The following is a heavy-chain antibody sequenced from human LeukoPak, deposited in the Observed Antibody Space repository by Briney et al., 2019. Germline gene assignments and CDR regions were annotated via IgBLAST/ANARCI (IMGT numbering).Heavy chain of an antibody. CDR1: GFTFSSYA. Sequence: GGSLRLSCAASGFTFSSYAMSWVRQAPGKGLEWVSGISWNSGSIGYADSVKGLFTISRDNAKNSLYLQMNSLRAEDTALYYCAKDTAAADAFDIWGQGTMVTVSS. CDR3: AKDTAAADAFDI. J-gene: IGHJ3*02. CDR2: ISWNSGSI. D-gene: IGHD6-13*01. V-gene: IGHV3-9*01.